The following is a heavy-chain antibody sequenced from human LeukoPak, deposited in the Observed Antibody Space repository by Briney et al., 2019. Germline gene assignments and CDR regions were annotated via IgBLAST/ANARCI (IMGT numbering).Heavy chain of an antibody. V-gene: IGHV3-74*01. Sequence: GVSLRLPCAASGFTYSSYWMHWVRQPPGKALVWVPRISSDGSRTGCADYVKGRFTISRDNAKNTLYLQMNSLRAEDTAVYYCVRPHYYGSGSYYYWGEGTLVTVSS. D-gene: IGHD3-10*01. CDR1: GFTYSSYW. CDR3: VRPHYYGSGSYYY. CDR2: ISSDGSRT. J-gene: IGHJ4*02.